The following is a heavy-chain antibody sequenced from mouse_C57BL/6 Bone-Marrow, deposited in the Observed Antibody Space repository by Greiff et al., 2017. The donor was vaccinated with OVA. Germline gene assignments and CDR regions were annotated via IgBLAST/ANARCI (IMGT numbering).Heavy chain of an antibody. CDR1: GYTFTSYW. Sequence: VQLQQSGTELVKPGASVKLSCKASGYTFTSYWMHWVKQRPGQGLEWIGNINPSNGGTNSNEKFKSKATLTVDKSSSTAYMQLSSLTSEDSAVYYWAGDSSGYRPFDNWGQGTTLTVSS. CDR2: INPSNGGT. D-gene: IGHD3-2*02. CDR3: AGDSSGYRPFDN. J-gene: IGHJ2*01. V-gene: IGHV1-53*01.